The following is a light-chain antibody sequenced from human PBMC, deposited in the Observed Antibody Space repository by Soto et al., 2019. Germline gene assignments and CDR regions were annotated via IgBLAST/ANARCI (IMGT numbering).Light chain of an antibody. V-gene: IGLV1-40*01. J-gene: IGLJ1*01. CDR2: GNS. Sequence: QSVLTQPPSVSGAPGQRVTIYCTGSSSNIGAGYDVHWYQQLPGTAPKLLIYGNSNRPSGVPDRFSGSKSGTSASLAITGVQAEDEADYYCQSYDSSLSGSYVFGNGTKVTVL. CDR3: QSYDSSLSGSYV. CDR1: SSNIGAGYD.